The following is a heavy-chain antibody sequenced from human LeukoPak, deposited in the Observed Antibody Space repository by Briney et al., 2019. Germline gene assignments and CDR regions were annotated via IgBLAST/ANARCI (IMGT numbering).Heavy chain of an antibody. J-gene: IGHJ5*02. CDR2: INPNFGGT. D-gene: IGHD4-17*01. V-gene: IGHV1-2*02. CDR3: AREGPLRLPYFDP. Sequence: ASVKVSCKASGYTFTGYYMHWVRQAPGQGLEWMGWINPNFGGTNYAQKFQGRVTMTRDTSISTAYMELSSLRSDDTAVYYCAREGPLRLPYFDPWGQGTLVTVSS. CDR1: GYTFTGYY.